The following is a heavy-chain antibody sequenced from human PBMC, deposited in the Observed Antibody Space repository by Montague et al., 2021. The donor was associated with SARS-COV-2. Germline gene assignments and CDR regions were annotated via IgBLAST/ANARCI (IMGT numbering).Heavy chain of an antibody. CDR2: KFHSGST. V-gene: IGHV4-38-2*02. CDR1: NYSVSSGYY. CDR3: ARGVVGPTVLFLEY. J-gene: IGHJ4*02. Sequence: SETLSLTCTVSNYSVSSGYYWGWIRQFPGKGLEWIGFKFHSGSTYYNPPLQSRVITSVDTSTNQVSLKLMSVSAADTAVYYCARGVVGPTVLFLEYWGQGILVAVSS. D-gene: IGHD1-26*01.